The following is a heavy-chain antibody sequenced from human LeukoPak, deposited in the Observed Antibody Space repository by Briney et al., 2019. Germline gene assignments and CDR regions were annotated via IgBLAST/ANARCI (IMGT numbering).Heavy chain of an antibody. J-gene: IGHJ4*02. D-gene: IGHD2-15*01. CDR2: ISSGSSYI. CDR3: ARGSCSGDSCYSCNH. CDR1: GFPFRSYS. V-gene: IGHV3-21*01. Sequence: GGSLRLSCAAPGFPFRSYSMHWVRQAPGKGLEWVSSISSGSSYIYYADSVKGRFTISRDNAKNSLYLQMNSLRAEDTAVYYCARGSCSGDSCYSCNHWGQGTLVTVSS.